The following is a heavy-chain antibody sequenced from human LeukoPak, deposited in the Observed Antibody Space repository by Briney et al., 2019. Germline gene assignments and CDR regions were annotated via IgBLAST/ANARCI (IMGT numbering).Heavy chain of an antibody. Sequence: GESLKISCKGSGYSFTSYWIGWVRQMPGKGLEWIGIFYPGDSDTRYSPSFQGQVTISADKSISTAYLQWSSLKASDTAMYYCARIPLSDIVVVPAALDYWGQGTLVTVSS. CDR3: ARIPLSDIVVVPAALDY. CDR2: FYPGDSDT. D-gene: IGHD2-2*01. J-gene: IGHJ4*02. V-gene: IGHV5-51*01. CDR1: GYSFTSYW.